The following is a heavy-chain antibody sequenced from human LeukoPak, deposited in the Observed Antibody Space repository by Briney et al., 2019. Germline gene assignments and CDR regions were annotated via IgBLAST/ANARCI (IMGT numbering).Heavy chain of an antibody. Sequence: SVKLSCKSSGGTFSSYAIGWVRQARGQGRELMGGIMPIFGTGNYAQKFQGRGTITADDSTSTAYMQLSSLRSEDTAVYYCARPVVVVPAAIPFDYWGQGTLVTVSS. CDR3: ARPVVVVPAAIPFDY. V-gene: IGHV1-69*01. CDR1: GGTFSSYA. CDR2: IMPIFGTG. J-gene: IGHJ4*02. D-gene: IGHD2-2*02.